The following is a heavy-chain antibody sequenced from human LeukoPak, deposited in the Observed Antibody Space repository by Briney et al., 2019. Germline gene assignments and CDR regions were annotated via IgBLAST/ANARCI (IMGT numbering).Heavy chain of an antibody. CDR1: GGSISCGSYY. V-gene: IGHV4-61*02. CDR2: IYTSGNT. CDR3: ARERSLLWFGELLSYYYYYMDV. J-gene: IGHJ6*03. Sequence: PSQTLSLTCTGSGGSISCGSYYSSWIRQPAGKGLEWIGPIYTSGNTNYNPSLKSRVTISVDTTKNQFSLKLSSVTAADTAVYYCARERSLLWFGELLSYYYYYMDVWGKGTTVTISS. D-gene: IGHD3-10*01.